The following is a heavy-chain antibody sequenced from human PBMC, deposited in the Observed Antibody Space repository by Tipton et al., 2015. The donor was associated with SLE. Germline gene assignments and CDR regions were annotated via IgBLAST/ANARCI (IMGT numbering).Heavy chain of an antibody. CDR1: GFTFSDYY. D-gene: IGHD6-13*01. CDR2: ISSSSSYT. CDR3: AKGIAAAGPLRY. Sequence: SLRLSCAASGFTFSDYYMSWIRQAPGKGLEWVSYISSSSSYTNYADSVKGRFTISRDNAKNSLYLQMNSLRAEDTAVYYCAKGIAAAGPLRYWGQGTLVTVSS. V-gene: IGHV3-11*05. J-gene: IGHJ4*02.